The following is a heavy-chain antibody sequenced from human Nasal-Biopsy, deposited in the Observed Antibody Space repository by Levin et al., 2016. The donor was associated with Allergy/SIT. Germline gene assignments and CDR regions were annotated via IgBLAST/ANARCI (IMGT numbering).Heavy chain of an antibody. CDR3: ARGDLFYHESGYFPANAFDV. J-gene: IGHJ3*01. CDR1: GDSVSGDTYY. D-gene: IGHD3-22*01. Sequence: SETLSLTCTVSGDSVSGDTYYWTWIRQSQGRGLERLGFIDDSGNTNYNPSLQGRISISVDTSKSQFSLRLTSVTAADTAMYYCARGDLFYHESGYFPANAFDVWGQGTMVTVSS. V-gene: IGHV4-61*01. CDR2: IDDSGNT.